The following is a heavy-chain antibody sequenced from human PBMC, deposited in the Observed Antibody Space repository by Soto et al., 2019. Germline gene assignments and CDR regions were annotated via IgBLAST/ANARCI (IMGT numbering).Heavy chain of an antibody. CDR1: GFTFSSYA. Sequence: QVQLVESGGGVVQPGRSLRLSCAASGFTFSSYAMHWVRQAPGKGLECVAVISYDGSNKYYADSVKGRFTISRDNSNNPLYLQMHSLRAEDTAVYYCARDQVGATTRFDYWGQGTLVTVSS. V-gene: IGHV3-30-3*01. CDR2: ISYDGSNK. D-gene: IGHD1-26*01. CDR3: ARDQVGATTRFDY. J-gene: IGHJ4*02.